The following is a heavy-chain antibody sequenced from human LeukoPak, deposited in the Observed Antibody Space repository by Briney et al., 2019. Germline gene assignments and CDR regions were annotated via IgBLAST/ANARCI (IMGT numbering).Heavy chain of an antibody. D-gene: IGHD4-23*01. CDR2: INPNSGGT. Sequence: ASVKVSCKASGYTFTGYYIHWVRQAPGQGLEWMGWINPNSGGTNYAQKFQGWVTLTWDTSIITAYMELSRLRSDDTAVYYCAIGNYGGQFDYWGQGTLVTVSS. J-gene: IGHJ4*02. CDR3: AIGNYGGQFDY. V-gene: IGHV1-2*04. CDR1: GYTFTGYY.